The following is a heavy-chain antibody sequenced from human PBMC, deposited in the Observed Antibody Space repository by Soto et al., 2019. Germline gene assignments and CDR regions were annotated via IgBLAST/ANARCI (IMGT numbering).Heavy chain of an antibody. D-gene: IGHD5-18*01. V-gene: IGHV4-34*01. CDR2: INHSVST. CDR1: GGSFSGYY. CDR3: ERSVRGYSYGRFHY. J-gene: IGHJ4*02. Sequence: SETLSLTCAVYGGSFSGYYWSWIRQPPGKGLEWIGEINHSVSTNYNPSLKSRVTISVDTSKNQFSLKLSSVTAADTAVYYCERSVRGYSYGRFHYWGQGTSGTVSS.